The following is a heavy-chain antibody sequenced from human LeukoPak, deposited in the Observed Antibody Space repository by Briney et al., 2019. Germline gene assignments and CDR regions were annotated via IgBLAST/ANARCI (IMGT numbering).Heavy chain of an antibody. J-gene: IGHJ4*02. Sequence: GGSLRLSCAASGFTFSSFWMHWVRQAPGKGLVWVSRINTDGSSTDYADSVKGRFTISRDNAKNTLYLQMNSLRAEDTAVYYCAKQAAADSYWGQGTLVTVSS. CDR2: INTDGSST. D-gene: IGHD6-13*01. CDR3: AKQAAADSY. V-gene: IGHV3-74*01. CDR1: GFTFSSFW.